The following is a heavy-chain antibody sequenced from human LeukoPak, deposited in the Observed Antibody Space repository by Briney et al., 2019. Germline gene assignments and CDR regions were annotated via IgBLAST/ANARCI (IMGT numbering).Heavy chain of an antibody. Sequence: SETLCLTCTVSGYSISTGYYWGWIRPPPGKGVEWIGSRYHSGSNYYNPSLKSRVTMSAHTSRHQFPLKLNSVTAADTAVYYCARHKDYYYSYMDVWGKGTTVTISS. CDR1: GYSISTGYY. CDR3: ARHKDYYYSYMDV. J-gene: IGHJ6*03. V-gene: IGHV4-38-2*02. CDR2: RYHSGSN.